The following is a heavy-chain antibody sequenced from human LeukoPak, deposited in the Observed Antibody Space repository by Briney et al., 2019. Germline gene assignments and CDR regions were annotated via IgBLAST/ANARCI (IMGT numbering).Heavy chain of an antibody. J-gene: IGHJ5*02. V-gene: IGHV4-39*07. D-gene: IGHD2-15*01. CDR3: ARSFSSRYCSGGSCFHRGGWFDP. Sequence: SETLSLTCTVSGGSLSSSSYYWGWVRQPPGKGLEWIGSIYYSGSTYYNPSLKSRVTISVDTSKNQFSLKLSSVTAADTAVYYCARSFSSRYCSGGSCFHRGGWFDPWGQGTLVTVSS. CDR1: GGSLSSSSYY. CDR2: IYYSGST.